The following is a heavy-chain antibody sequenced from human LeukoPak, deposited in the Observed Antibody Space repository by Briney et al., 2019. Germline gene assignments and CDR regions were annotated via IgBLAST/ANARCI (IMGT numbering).Heavy chain of an antibody. D-gene: IGHD4-17*01. Sequence: GGSLRLSCAASGFTFSSYSMNWVRQAPGKGLEWVSSISSSSSYIYYADSVKGRFTISRDNAKNSLYLQVNSLRAEDTAVYYCARAAYGDPHFDYWGQGTLVTVSS. CDR1: GFTFSSYS. J-gene: IGHJ4*02. CDR3: ARAAYGDPHFDY. V-gene: IGHV3-21*01. CDR2: ISSSSSYI.